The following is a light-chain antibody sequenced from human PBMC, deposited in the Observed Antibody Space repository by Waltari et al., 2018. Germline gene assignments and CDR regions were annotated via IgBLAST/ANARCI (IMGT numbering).Light chain of an antibody. CDR1: EDINNY. J-gene: IGKJ4*01. CDR3: QQHDNLPLT. V-gene: IGKV1-33*01. CDR2: DAS. Sequence: DIQMTQSPSSLSASIGDRVTITCQASEDINNYLNWYQQKPGKAPKLLIYDASNLQVGVPSRFSGGGSGTDFTFTISSLQPGDIATYYCQQHDNLPLTLGGGTKVEIK.